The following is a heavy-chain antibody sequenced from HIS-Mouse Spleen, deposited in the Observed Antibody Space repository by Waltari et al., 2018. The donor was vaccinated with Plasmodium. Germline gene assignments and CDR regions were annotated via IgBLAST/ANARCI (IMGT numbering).Heavy chain of an antibody. CDR2: INPNSGGP. V-gene: IGHV1-2*02. CDR3: ARVLGYKAAAGTFVEYFQH. D-gene: IGHD6-13*01. J-gene: IGHJ1*01. Sequence: QVQLVQSGAEVKKPGASVQVSCKASGYTFTGYYMHWVRQAPGQGLEWLGWINPNSGGPNYAQKFQGRVTMTRDTSISTAYMELSRLRSDDTAVYYCARVLGYKAAAGTFVEYFQHWGQGTLVTVSS. CDR1: GYTFTGYY.